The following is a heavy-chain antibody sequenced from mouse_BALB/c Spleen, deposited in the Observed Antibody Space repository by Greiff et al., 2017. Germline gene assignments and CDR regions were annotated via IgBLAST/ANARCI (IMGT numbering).Heavy chain of an antibody. CDR1: RFSLAISV. CDR3: ARDSLSPSDP. CDR2: IWSGGST. Sequence: VQLQESLPVILLPQPLPPLPPPASRFSLAISVAHWLRPSLATALQWLGLIWSGGSTDYNAAFISILSISQDNSKRQVFFKMNSLQANDTAIYYCARDSLSPSDPWGKGTT. J-gene: IGHJ2*01. D-gene: IGHD3-2*02. V-gene: IGHV2-2*02.